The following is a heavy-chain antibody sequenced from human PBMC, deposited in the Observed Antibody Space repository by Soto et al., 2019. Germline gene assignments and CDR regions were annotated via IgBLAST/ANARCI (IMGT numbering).Heavy chain of an antibody. CDR3: ARAYGSGSYGHGGYFHY. V-gene: IGHV3-64*01. Sequence: EVQLVESGGGLVQPGGSLRLSCAASGFTFSSYAMHWVRQAPGKGLEYVSAISSNGGSTYYANSVKSRFTISRDNSKNTLYLQMGRLRAEDMAVYYCARAYGSGSYGHGGYFHYWGQGTLVTVSS. CDR1: GFTFSSYA. D-gene: IGHD3-10*01. J-gene: IGHJ4*02. CDR2: ISSNGGST.